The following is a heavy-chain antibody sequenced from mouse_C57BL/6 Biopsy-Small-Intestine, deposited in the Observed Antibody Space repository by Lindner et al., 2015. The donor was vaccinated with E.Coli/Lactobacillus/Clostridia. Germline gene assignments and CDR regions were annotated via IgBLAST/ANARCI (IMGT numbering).Heavy chain of an antibody. CDR1: GFSLTSYG. J-gene: IGHJ4*01. D-gene: IGHD2-4*01. CDR3: AREGIYYDPHYAMDY. V-gene: IGHV2-9-1*01. Sequence: VQLQESGPGLVAPSQSLSITCTVSGFSLTSYGVDWIRQPPGKGLEWLGVIWTGGGTNYNSALKSRLSISKDNSKSQVFLKMNSLQTDDTARYYCAREGIYYDPHYAMDYWGQGTSVTVSS. CDR2: IWTGGGT.